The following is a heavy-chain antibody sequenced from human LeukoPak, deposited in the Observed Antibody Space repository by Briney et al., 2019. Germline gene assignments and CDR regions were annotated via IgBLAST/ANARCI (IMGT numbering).Heavy chain of an antibody. Sequence: SETLSLTCTVSGGSISTYYWSWIRQPPGKGLEWIGYIFNGGSTNYNPSLKSRVTISVDTSKNQFSLRLSSVTAADTAVYYCARLTPDGGWYEDWFDPWGQGTLVTVSS. J-gene: IGHJ5*02. D-gene: IGHD6-19*01. CDR2: IFNGGST. V-gene: IGHV4-59*08. CDR1: GGSISTYY. CDR3: ARLTPDGGWYEDWFDP.